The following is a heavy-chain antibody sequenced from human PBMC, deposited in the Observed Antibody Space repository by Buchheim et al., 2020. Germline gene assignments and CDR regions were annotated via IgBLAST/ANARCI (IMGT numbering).Heavy chain of an antibody. D-gene: IGHD5/OR15-5a*01. CDR2: ISSSSNSI. Sequence: QVQLVESGGGLVKPGGSLRLSCAASGFTFSDYYMSWIRQAPGKGLEWISYISSSSNSIYYADSVKGRVTISRDNAKNSLYLQMDSLRAEDTAIYYCAKDRGFYETSDYWGQGTL. CDR1: GFTFSDYY. V-gene: IGHV3-11*01. CDR3: AKDRGFYETSDY. J-gene: IGHJ4*02.